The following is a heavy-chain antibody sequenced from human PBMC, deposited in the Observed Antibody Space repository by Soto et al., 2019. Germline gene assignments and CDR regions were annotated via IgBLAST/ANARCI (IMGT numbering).Heavy chain of an antibody. Sequence: GVLRLSCAASGFTFSSYSLSWVRQAPGKGLEWVSSISSSSTYIYYADSVRGRFTISRDDAKNSLFLQMSSLRVEDTAVYYCARGGDTSGSWPRYWGQGTLVTVSS. J-gene: IGHJ4*01. CDR2: ISSSSTYI. V-gene: IGHV3-21*06. CDR3: ARGGDTSGSWPRY. CDR1: GFTFSSYS. D-gene: IGHD6-19*01.